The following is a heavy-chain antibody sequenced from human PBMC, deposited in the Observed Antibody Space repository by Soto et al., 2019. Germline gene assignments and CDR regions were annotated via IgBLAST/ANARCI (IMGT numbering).Heavy chain of an antibody. Sequence: SETLSLTCTVSGGSINDADYYWTWIRQPPGKGLEWIGYIYYSGNTYYNPSLKSRVTISLDKSKNQFSLKLSSVTAADTAVYYCARSPDSSGYYPRWYYYGMDVWGQGTTVTVSS. CDR1: GGSINDADYY. CDR3: ARSPDSSGYYPRWYYYGMDV. D-gene: IGHD3-22*01. J-gene: IGHJ6*02. V-gene: IGHV4-30-4*01. CDR2: IYYSGNT.